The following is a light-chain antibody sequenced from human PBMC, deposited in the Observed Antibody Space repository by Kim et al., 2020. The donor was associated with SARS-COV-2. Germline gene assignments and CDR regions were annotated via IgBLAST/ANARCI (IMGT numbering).Light chain of an antibody. CDR1: SSDVGVYSY. V-gene: IGLV2-14*03. Sequence: QSITTSRTGTSSDVGVYSYVSWYQQHPNNAPNLMLYDVSNRPSGVSNRFSGSKSGNTASLTISGLQADDEADYYCSSYTTNLSYVFGAGTKVTVL. CDR3: SSYTTNLSYV. CDR2: DVS. J-gene: IGLJ1*01.